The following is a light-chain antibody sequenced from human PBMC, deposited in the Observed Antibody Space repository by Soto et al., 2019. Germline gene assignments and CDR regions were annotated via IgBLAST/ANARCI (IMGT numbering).Light chain of an antibody. Sequence: VMTQSPATLSVSPGERATLSCRASQIFISNLAWYHQKPGQPPRLLIYGASSRATGIPDRFSGSGSGTDFTLTISRLEPEDFAVYYCQQYGSSPLTFGGGTKVDIK. CDR2: GAS. CDR3: QQYGSSPLT. J-gene: IGKJ4*01. V-gene: IGKV3-20*01. CDR1: QIFISN.